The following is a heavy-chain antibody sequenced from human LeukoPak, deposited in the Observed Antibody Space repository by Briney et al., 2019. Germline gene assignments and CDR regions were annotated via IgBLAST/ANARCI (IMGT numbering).Heavy chain of an antibody. D-gene: IGHD3-22*01. CDR2: INHSGST. V-gene: IGHV4-34*01. J-gene: IGHJ6*03. CDR1: GGSFSGYY. CDR3: ARRRYYYDSSGYYPGYYMDV. Sequence: SETLSLTCAVYGGSFSGYYWSWIRQPPGKGLELIGEINHSGSTNYNPSLKSRVTISVDTSKNQFSLKLSSVTAADTAVYYCARRRYYYDSSGYYPGYYMDVWGKGTTVTVSS.